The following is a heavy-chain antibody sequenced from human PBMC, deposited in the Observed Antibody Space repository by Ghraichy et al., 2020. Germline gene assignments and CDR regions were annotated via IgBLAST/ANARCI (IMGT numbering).Heavy chain of an antibody. J-gene: IGHJ6*02. CDR3: ARQNIRRQWPYLGYYYYGMDV. CDR2: IYYSGST. Sequence: SETLSLTCTVSGGSISSYYWSWIRQPPGKGLEWIGYIYYSGSTNYNPSLKSRVTISVDTSKNQFSLKLSSVTAADTAVYYCARQNIRRQWPYLGYYYYGMDVWGQGTTVTVSS. D-gene: IGHD6-19*01. V-gene: IGHV4-59*01. CDR1: GGSISSYY.